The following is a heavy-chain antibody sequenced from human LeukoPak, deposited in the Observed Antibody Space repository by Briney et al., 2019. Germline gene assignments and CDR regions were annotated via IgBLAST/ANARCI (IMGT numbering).Heavy chain of an antibody. CDR3: ARLGYDILTGLIP. D-gene: IGHD3-9*01. J-gene: IGHJ4*02. CDR1: GFTFSSYS. Sequence: PGGSLRLSCAASGFTFSSYSMNWVRQAPGKGLEWVSSISSSSSYIYYADSVKGRFTISRDNAKNSLYLQMNSLRAEDTAVYYCARLGYDILTGLIPWGQGTLVTVSS. V-gene: IGHV3-21*01. CDR2: ISSSSSYI.